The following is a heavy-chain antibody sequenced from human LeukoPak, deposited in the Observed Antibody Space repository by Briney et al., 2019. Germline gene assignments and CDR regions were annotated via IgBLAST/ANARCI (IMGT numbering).Heavy chain of an antibody. V-gene: IGHV3-23*01. D-gene: IGHD3-16*01. CDR3: GKDPNGDYVGGSDF. CDR1: GFTFSSYA. J-gene: IGHJ3*01. Sequence: PGGSLRLSCAASGFTFSSYAMSWVRQAPGKGLEWVSAISGSGGSTYYADSVKGRFTISRDKSKNTLYLQMNSLRVADTAVYYCGKDPNGDYVGGSDFWGQGTMVTVSS. CDR2: ISGSGGST.